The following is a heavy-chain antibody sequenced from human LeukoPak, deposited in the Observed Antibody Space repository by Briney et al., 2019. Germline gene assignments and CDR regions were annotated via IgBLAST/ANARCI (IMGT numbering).Heavy chain of an antibody. J-gene: IGHJ4*02. CDR2: MNPNSGNT. CDR3: ARGQPSDSSGYYGDY. CDR1: VYTFTNDD. D-gene: IGHD3-22*01. V-gene: IGHV1-8*03. Sequence: ASVKVSCKPSVYTFTNDDINCLRQATGQGLEWMGWMNPNSGNTGYAQNFQGRVTIAMHTSITTAYMELRSLRSEDTAVYYCARGQPSDSSGYYGDYWGQGTLVTVSS.